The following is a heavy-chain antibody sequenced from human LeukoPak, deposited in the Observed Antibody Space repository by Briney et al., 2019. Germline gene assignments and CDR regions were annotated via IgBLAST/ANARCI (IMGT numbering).Heavy chain of an antibody. Sequence: PSETLSLTCTVSGGSISSYYWSWIRQPPGKGLEWIGYIYYGGSTNYNPSLKSRVTISVDTSKNQFSLKLSSVTAADTAVYYCARDLNYGGNSYFDYWGQGTLVTVSP. CDR3: ARDLNYGGNSYFDY. V-gene: IGHV4-59*01. CDR2: IYYGGST. D-gene: IGHD4-23*01. J-gene: IGHJ4*02. CDR1: GGSISSYY.